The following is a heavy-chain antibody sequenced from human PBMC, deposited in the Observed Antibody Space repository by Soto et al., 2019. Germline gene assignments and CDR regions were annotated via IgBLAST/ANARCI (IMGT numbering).Heavy chain of an antibody. CDR2: ISGSGGST. V-gene: IGHV3-23*01. Sequence: PGGSLXLSCAASGFXFSSYAMSWVRQAPGKGLEWVSAISGSGGSTYYADSVKGRFTISRDNSKNTLYLQMNSLRAEDTAVYYCAKSPPRAYIWGSYRYTPLGKKIGWFDPWGQGTLVTVSS. D-gene: IGHD3-16*02. CDR1: GFXFSSYA. J-gene: IGHJ5*02. CDR3: AKSPPRAYIWGSYRYTPLGKKIGWFDP.